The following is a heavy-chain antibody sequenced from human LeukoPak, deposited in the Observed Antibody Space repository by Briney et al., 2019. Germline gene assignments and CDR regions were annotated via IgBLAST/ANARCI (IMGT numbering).Heavy chain of an antibody. CDR1: GASISSYY. CDR3: ARGGGRFKGWFDP. D-gene: IGHD2-15*01. V-gene: IGHV4-59*01. J-gene: IGHJ5*02. CDR2: LSYTGSA. Sequence: SETLSLTCTVSGASISSYYWSWIRQPPGKGLEWIAFLSYTGSATYNPSLKSRVTVSVDTSKKQFSLNLNSVTAADTAFYYCARGGGRFKGWFDPWGQGTLVTVSS.